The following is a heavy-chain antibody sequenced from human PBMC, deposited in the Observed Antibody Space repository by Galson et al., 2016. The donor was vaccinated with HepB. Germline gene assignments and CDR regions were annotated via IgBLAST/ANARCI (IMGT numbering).Heavy chain of an antibody. CDR2: IWYDGSSK. V-gene: IGHV3-33*06. CDR3: AKVATPNRNYENWFDS. D-gene: IGHD4-11*01. Sequence: SLRLSCAASGFTFSNYAMHWVRQAPGKGLEWVAVIWYDGSSKYYIGSVKGRFTISRDNSKNTLNLQMSSLRAEDTAVYYCAKVATPNRNYENWFDSWGREPWSPSPQ. J-gene: IGHJ5*01. CDR1: GFTFSNYA.